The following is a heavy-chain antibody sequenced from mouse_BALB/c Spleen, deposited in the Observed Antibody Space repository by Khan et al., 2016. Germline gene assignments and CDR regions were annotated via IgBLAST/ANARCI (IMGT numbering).Heavy chain of an antibody. D-gene: IGHD3-2*02. CDR3: ARRGYVTCIAY. J-gene: IGHJ3*01. CDR2: IDPSDSEP. Sequence: QVQLQQPGTELVIPGAPVKLSCKASGYTFTSYWMNWVKQRPGRGLEWIGRIDPSDSEPHYHQKFKAKATLTVDISSSTAYIQRSSLTSEDSAVYYCARRGYVTCIAYVGQGTLVTVSA. V-gene: IGHV1-69*01. CDR1: GYTFTSYW.